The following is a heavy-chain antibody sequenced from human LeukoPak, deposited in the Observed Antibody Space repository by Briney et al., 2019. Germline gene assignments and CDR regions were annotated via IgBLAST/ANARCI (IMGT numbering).Heavy chain of an antibody. CDR3: ARENIVVVPAATDY. V-gene: IGHV4-34*01. Sequence: TETLSLTCAVYGGSFSGYYWSWIRQPPGKGLEWIGEINHSGSTNYNPSLKSRVTISVDTSKNQFSLKLSSVTAADTAVYYCARENIVVVPAATDYWGQGTLVTVSS. J-gene: IGHJ4*02. CDR1: GGSFSGYY. D-gene: IGHD2-2*01. CDR2: INHSGST.